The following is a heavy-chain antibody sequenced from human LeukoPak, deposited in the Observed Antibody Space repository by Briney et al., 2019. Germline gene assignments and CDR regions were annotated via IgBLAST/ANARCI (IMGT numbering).Heavy chain of an antibody. CDR3: ARGTRRYYYDSSGYFSYYYYYYMDV. J-gene: IGHJ6*03. Sequence: GSLRLSCAASGFSFSSYSMKWVRQPPGKGLEWIGEINHSGSTNYNPSLKSRATISVDTSKNQFSLKLSSVTAADTAVYYCARGTRRYYYDSSGYFSYYYYYYMDVWGKGTTVTVSS. D-gene: IGHD3-22*01. CDR1: GFSFSSYS. V-gene: IGHV4-34*01. CDR2: INHSGST.